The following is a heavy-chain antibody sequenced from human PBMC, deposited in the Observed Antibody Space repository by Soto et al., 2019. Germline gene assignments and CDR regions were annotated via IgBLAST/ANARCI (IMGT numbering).Heavy chain of an antibody. D-gene: IGHD3-10*01. CDR2: ISGSGGST. CDR3: AKTSNQITMLRALGYFDY. Sequence: PGGSLRLSCAASGFTFSSYAMSWVRQAPGKGLEWVSAISGSGGSTYYADSVKGRFTISRDNSKNTLYLQMNSLRAEDTAVYYCAKTSNQITMLRALGYFDYWGPGTLVTV. J-gene: IGHJ4*02. V-gene: IGHV3-23*01. CDR1: GFTFSSYA.